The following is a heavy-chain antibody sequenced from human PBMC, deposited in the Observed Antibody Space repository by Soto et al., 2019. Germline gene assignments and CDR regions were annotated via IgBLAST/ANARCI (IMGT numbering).Heavy chain of an antibody. D-gene: IGHD2-15*01. CDR1: GFTFSSYW. Sequence: GGSLRLSCAASGFTFSSYWMHWVRQAPGKGLVWVSRINSDGSSTSYADSVKGRFTISRDNAKNTLYLQMNSLRAEDTAVYYCARGRILSYYYYYMDVWGKGTTVTVSS. CDR2: INSDGSST. CDR3: ARGRILSYYYYYMDV. V-gene: IGHV3-74*01. J-gene: IGHJ6*03.